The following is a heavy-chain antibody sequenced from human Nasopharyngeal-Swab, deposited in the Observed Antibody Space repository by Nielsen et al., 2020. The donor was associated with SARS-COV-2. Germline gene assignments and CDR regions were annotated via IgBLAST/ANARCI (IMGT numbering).Heavy chain of an antibody. CDR2: IWYDGSNK. CDR1: GFTFSSYG. D-gene: IGHD4-23*01. J-gene: IGHJ3*02. CDR3: ARNDYGGSNDAFDI. V-gene: IGHV3-33*01. Sequence: GESLKISCAASGFTFSSYGMHWVRQAPGKGLEWVAVIWYDGSNKFYADSVKGRSTISRDNSKNTLYLQMSSLRAEDTAVYYCARNDYGGSNDAFDIWGQGTMVTVSS.